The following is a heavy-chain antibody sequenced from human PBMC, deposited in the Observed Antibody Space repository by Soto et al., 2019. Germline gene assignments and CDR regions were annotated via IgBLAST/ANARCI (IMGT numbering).Heavy chain of an antibody. CDR2: ISGSGGST. J-gene: IGHJ1*01. V-gene: IGHV3-23*01. Sequence: GGSLRLSCAASGFTFSSYAMSWVRQAPGKGLEWVSAISGSGGSTYYADSVKGRFTISRDNSKNTLYLQMNSLRAEDTAVYYCATSPNYDFWSGYYTLYFQHWGQGTLVTVSS. CDR1: GFTFSSYA. D-gene: IGHD3-3*01. CDR3: ATSPNYDFWSGYYTLYFQH.